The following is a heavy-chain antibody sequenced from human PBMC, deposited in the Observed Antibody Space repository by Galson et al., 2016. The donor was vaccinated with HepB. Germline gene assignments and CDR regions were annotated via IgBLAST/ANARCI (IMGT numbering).Heavy chain of an antibody. CDR3: VTLRGAL. CDR1: GFTFSTYT. D-gene: IGHD3-10*01. Sequence: SLRLSCAGSGFTFSTYTINWVRQGPGKGLEWVANINKDGRQKYYVDSVKGRFTISRDNADNSLSLEMNSLRAEDTAVYYCVTLRGALWGQGALVTVSS. CDR2: INKDGRQK. V-gene: IGHV3-7*01. J-gene: IGHJ4*02.